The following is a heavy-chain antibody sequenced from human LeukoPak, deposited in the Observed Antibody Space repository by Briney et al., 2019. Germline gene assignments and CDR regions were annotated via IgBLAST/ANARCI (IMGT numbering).Heavy chain of an antibody. CDR2: ISAYNGNT. Sequence: EASVKVSCMASGYTFTSYGISWVRQAPGQGLERMGWISAYNGNTNYAQKLQGRVTMTTATSTSTAYMELRSLRSDDTAVYYCARYSGSPSIKFDPWGQGTLVTVSS. D-gene: IGHD1-26*01. CDR1: GYTFTSYG. J-gene: IGHJ5*02. V-gene: IGHV1-18*01. CDR3: ARYSGSPSIKFDP.